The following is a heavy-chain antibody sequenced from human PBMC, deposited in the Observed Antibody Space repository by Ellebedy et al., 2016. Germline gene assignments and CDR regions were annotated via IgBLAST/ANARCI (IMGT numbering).Heavy chain of an antibody. V-gene: IGHV3-30*18. CDR3: AKDRSSEFYNKYDMDV. D-gene: IGHD3-10*01. CDR2: ISDDGEDK. Sequence: GGSLRLSXAASRFMVRPYAIHWVRQAPGKGLEWVAVISDDGEDKDYADSVKGRFTISRDNSKIRVYLQMNSLRLEDTAVYYCAKDRSSEFYNKYDMDVWGQGTTVTVSS. J-gene: IGHJ6*02. CDR1: RFMVRPYA.